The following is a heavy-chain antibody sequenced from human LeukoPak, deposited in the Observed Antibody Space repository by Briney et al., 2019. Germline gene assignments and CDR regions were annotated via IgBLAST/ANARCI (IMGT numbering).Heavy chain of an antibody. CDR2: IYPGDSDT. CDR3: ARLRITMVRGVMVFDY. D-gene: IGHD3-10*01. V-gene: IGHV5-51*01. Sequence: GESLQISCQGSGYSFTSYWIGWVRQMPGKGPEWMGIIYPGDSDTRYSPSFQGQVTISADKSISTAYLQWSSLKASDTAMYYCARLRITMVRGVMVFDYWGQGTLVTVSS. CDR1: GYSFTSYW. J-gene: IGHJ4*02.